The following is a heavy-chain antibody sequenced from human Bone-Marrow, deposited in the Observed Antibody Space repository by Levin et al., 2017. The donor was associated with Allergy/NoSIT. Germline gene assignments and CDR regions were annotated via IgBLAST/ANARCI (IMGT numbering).Heavy chain of an antibody. J-gene: IGHJ6*03. V-gene: IGHV1-69*13. CDR3: ATGPLGNPLSYYYYLDV. D-gene: IGHD2-21*01. Sequence: VASVKVSCKASGGNFNTFPISWVRQAPGQGLEWMGGIIPLFGSPRYARKFQGRVTMTAEDSTSTAYMELSGLRSADTDRYYCATGPLGNPLSYYYYLDVWGMGTTVIVS. CDR1: GGNFNTFP. CDR2: IIPLFGSP.